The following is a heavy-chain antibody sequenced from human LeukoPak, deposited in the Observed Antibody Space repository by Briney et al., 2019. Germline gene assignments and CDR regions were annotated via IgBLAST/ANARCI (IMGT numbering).Heavy chain of an antibody. V-gene: IGHV3-33*01. J-gene: IGHJ3*02. CDR3: ARSGTIYYDSSGASSPGAFDI. D-gene: IGHD3-22*01. Sequence: GGSLRLSCAASGFTFSSYGMHWVCQAPGKGLEWVAVIWYDGSNKYYADSVKGRFTISRDNSKNTLYLQMNSLRAEDTAVYYCARSGTIYYDSSGASSPGAFDIWGQGTMVTVSS. CDR1: GFTFSSYG. CDR2: IWYDGSNK.